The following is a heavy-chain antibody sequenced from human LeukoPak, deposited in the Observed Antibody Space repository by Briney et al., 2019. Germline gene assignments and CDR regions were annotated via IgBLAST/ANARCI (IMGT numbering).Heavy chain of an antibody. V-gene: IGHV3-74*01. Sequence: GGTLRLSCAASGFTFSNYWMHWVRQAPGKGLVWVSRINSDGSSTSYADSVKGRFTISRDNAKNTLYLQMNSLRAEDTAVYYCAREDVLTGPDAFDIWGQGTMVTVSS. CDR2: INSDGSST. J-gene: IGHJ3*02. CDR1: GFTFSNYW. D-gene: IGHD3-9*01. CDR3: AREDVLTGPDAFDI.